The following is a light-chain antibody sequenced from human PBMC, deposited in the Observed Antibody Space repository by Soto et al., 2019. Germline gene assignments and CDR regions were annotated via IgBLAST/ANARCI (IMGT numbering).Light chain of an antibody. V-gene: IGKV1-5*01. CDR1: QSISNW. Sequence: DIQMTQPPSTLSASVGDRVTITCRASQSISNWLAWYQQKPGKAPKLLIYDVSSLESGVPSRFSGSGSGTEFTLTISSLQPEDFATHLCQQSYSTPPWTFGQGTKVDIK. CDR2: DVS. CDR3: QQSYSTPPWT. J-gene: IGKJ1*01.